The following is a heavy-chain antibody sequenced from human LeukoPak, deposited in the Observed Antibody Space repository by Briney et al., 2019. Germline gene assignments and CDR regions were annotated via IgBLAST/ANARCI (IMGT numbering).Heavy chain of an antibody. CDR3: ARRPYYYDSSGYYPSVAFDI. Sequence: PSETLSLTCTVSGGSISSYYWSWIRQPPGKGLEWIGYIYYSGSTNYNPSLKSRVTISVDTSKNQFSLKLSSVTAADTAVYYCARRPYYYDSSGYYPSVAFDIWGQGTMVTVSS. V-gene: IGHV4-59*08. J-gene: IGHJ3*02. CDR2: IYYSGST. CDR1: GGSISSYY. D-gene: IGHD3-22*01.